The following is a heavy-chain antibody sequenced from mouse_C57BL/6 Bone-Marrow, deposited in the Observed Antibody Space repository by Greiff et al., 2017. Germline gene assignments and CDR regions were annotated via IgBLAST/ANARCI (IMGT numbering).Heavy chain of an antibody. V-gene: IGHV1-15*01. D-gene: IGHD1-1*01. Sequence: QVKLQQSGAELVRPGASVTLSCKASGYTFTDYEMHWVKQTPVHGLEWIGAIDPETGGTAYNQKFKGKAILTADKSSSTAYLELRSQTSEDSDVYYGTRRFLTTVLAPGFAYWGQGTLVTGSA. CDR1: GYTFTDYE. J-gene: IGHJ3*01. CDR2: IDPETGGT. CDR3: TRRFLTTVLAPGFAY.